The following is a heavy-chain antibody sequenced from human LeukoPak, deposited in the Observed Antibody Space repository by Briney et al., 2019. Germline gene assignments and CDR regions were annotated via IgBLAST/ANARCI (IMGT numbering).Heavy chain of an antibody. CDR3: TRGGGGSYYPYYYYGMDV. CDR1: GFTFGDYA. Sequence: GGSLRLSCTASGFTFGDYAMSWFRQAPGKGLEWVGFIRSKAYGGTTEYAASVKGRFTISRDDSKSIAYLQMNSLKTEDTAVYYCTRGGGGSYYPYYYYGMDVWGQGTTVTVSS. D-gene: IGHD1-26*01. CDR2: IRSKAYGGTT. V-gene: IGHV3-49*03. J-gene: IGHJ6*02.